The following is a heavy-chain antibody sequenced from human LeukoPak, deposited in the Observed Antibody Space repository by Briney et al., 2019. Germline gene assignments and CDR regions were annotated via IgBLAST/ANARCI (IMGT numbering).Heavy chain of an antibody. J-gene: IGHJ4*02. D-gene: IGHD1-14*01. V-gene: IGHV3-48*03. CDR1: GFTFKNYE. CDR2: ISSSATTI. Sequence: GGSLRLSCVASGFTFKNYEMIWVRQAPGKGLQWVSYISSSATTIDYADSVKGRFTISRDNARNSLYLQINRLRAEDTAVYYCAASISPPESDYWGQGTLVTVSS. CDR3: AASISPPESDY.